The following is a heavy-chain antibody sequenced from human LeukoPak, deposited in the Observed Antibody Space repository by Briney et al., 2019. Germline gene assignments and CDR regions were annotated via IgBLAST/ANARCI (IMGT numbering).Heavy chain of an antibody. D-gene: IGHD3-10*01. Sequence: PSQTLSLTCTVSGGSISSGGYHWSWIRQPPGKGLEWIGEINHSGSTNYNPSLKSRVTISVDTSKNQFSLKLSSVTAADTAVYYCARDPPYYYGSGGGNWFDPWGQGTLVTVSS. CDR2: INHSGST. CDR3: ARDPPYYYGSGGGNWFDP. V-gene: IGHV4-30-2*01. J-gene: IGHJ5*02. CDR1: GGSISSGGYH.